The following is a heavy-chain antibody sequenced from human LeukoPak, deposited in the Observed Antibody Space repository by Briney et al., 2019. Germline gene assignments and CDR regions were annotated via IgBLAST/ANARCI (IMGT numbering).Heavy chain of an antibody. CDR2: INHSGST. D-gene: IGHD6-19*01. CDR3: ARQWLVRVPYYGMDV. J-gene: IGHJ6*02. Sequence: SETLSLTCTVSGGSISSYYWSWIRQPPGKGLEWIGEINHSGSTNYNPSLKSRVTISVDTSKNQFSLKLSSVTAADTAVYYCARQWLVRVPYYGMDVWGQGTTVTVSS. CDR1: GGSISSYY. V-gene: IGHV4-34*01.